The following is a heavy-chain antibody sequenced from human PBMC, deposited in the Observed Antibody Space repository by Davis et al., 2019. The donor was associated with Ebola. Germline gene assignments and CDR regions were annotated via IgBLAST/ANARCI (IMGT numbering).Heavy chain of an antibody. CDR2: ISGSGGRT. CDR3: AKGDSYYDFLIED. J-gene: IGHJ4*02. D-gene: IGHD3-3*01. Sequence: AISGSGGRTYYADSVKGRFTISRDNSKNTLYLQMNSLRAEDTAVYYCAKGDSYYDFLIEDWGQGTLVTVSS. V-gene: IGHV3-23*01.